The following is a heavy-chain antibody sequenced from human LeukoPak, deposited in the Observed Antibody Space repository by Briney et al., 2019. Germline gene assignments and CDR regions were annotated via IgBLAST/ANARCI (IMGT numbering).Heavy chain of an antibody. D-gene: IGHD3-3*01. CDR2: INHSGST. J-gene: IGHJ4*02. CDR1: GGSFSGYY. Sequence: SETLSLTRAVYGGSFSGYYWSWIRQPPGKGLEWIGEINHSGSTNYNPSLKSRVTISVDTSKNQFSLKLSSVTAADTAVYYCATELRFLEWLVYWGQGTLVTVSS. V-gene: IGHV4-34*01. CDR3: ATELRFLEWLVY.